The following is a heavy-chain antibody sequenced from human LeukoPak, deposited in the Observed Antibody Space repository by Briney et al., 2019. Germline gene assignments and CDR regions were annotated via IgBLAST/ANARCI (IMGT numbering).Heavy chain of an antibody. CDR1: GFTVSSNY. CDR3: AGGSYGSGSSYFDY. V-gene: IGHV3-53*01. D-gene: IGHD3-10*01. Sequence: GGSLRLSCAASGFTVSSNYMSWVRQAPGKGLEWVSVIYSGGSTYYADSVKGRFTISRDKSKNTLYLQMNSLRAEDTAVYYCAGGSYGSGSSYFDYWGQGTLVTVSS. J-gene: IGHJ4*02. CDR2: IYSGGST.